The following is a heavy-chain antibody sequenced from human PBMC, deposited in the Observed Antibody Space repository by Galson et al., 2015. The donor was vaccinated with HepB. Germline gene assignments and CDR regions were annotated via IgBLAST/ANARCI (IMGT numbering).Heavy chain of an antibody. CDR2: TYYRSKWYN. J-gene: IGHJ4*02. CDR1: GDSVSSNSAA. Sequence: CAISGDSVSSNSAAWNWIRQSPSRGLEWLERTYYRSKWYNDYAVSVKSRITINPDTSKNQFSLQLNSVTPEDTAVYYCARAYSQAAAGRWWLDYWGQGTLVTVSS. V-gene: IGHV6-1*01. D-gene: IGHD6-13*01. CDR3: ARAYSQAAAGRWWLDY.